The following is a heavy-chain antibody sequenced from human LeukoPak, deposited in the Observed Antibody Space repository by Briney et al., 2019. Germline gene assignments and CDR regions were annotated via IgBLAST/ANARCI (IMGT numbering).Heavy chain of an antibody. J-gene: IGHJ5*02. CDR3: ARESGYYDSSADP. D-gene: IGHD3-22*01. CDR1: GGSISSSSYY. V-gene: IGHV4-39*07. Sequence: KSSETLSLTCTVSGGSISSSSYYWGWIRQPPGKGLEWIGRIYYIGSTYYNPSLKSRVTISVDTSKNQFSLKLSSVTAADTAVYYCARESGYYDSSADPWGQGTLVTVSS. CDR2: IYYIGST.